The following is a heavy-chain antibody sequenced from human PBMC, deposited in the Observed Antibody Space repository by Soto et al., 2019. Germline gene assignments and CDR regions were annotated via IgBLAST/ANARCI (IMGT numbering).Heavy chain of an antibody. D-gene: IGHD3-3*01. CDR2: IYPGDSDT. CDR1: GYSFTSYW. Sequence: GESLKISCKGSGYSFTSYWIGWVRQMPGKGLEWMGIIYPGDSDTRYSPSFQGQVTISADKSISTAYLQWSSLKASDTAMYYCARHDMSRSDFWSGYYYYYGMDVWGQGTTVTVSS. V-gene: IGHV5-51*01. J-gene: IGHJ6*02. CDR3: ARHDMSRSDFWSGYYYYYGMDV.